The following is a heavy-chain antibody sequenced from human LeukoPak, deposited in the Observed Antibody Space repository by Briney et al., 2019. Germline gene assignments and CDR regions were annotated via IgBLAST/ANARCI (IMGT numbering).Heavy chain of an antibody. Sequence: SETLSLTCTVSGGSISSYYWSWIRQPPGKGLEWIGYIYYSGSTNYNPSLKSRVTISVDTSKNQFSLNLSSVTAADTAVYYCASFLCGGDCYVDYWGQGTLVTVSS. CDR1: GGSISSYY. V-gene: IGHV4-59*01. CDR3: ASFLCGGDCYVDY. D-gene: IGHD2-21*02. J-gene: IGHJ4*02. CDR2: IYYSGST.